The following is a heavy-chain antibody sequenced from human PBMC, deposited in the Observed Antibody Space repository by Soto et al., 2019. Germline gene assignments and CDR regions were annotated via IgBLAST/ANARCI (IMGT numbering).Heavy chain of an antibody. Sequence: SETLSLTCTVSGGSISSGEYYWTWIRQPPGKGLEWIGYISYSGSTHYSPSLKSRVSITVDTSKNQFSLNLASVSAEDTAVYYCARLNGSCVSPQCHGYYGMDVWGQGTTVTVSS. D-gene: IGHD2-2*03. V-gene: IGHV4-30-4*01. J-gene: IGHJ6*02. CDR2: ISYSGST. CDR3: ARLNGSCVSPQCHGYYGMDV. CDR1: GGSISSGEYY.